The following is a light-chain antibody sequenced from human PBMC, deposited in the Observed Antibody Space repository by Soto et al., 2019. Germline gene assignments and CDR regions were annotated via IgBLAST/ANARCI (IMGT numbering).Light chain of an antibody. CDR3: GTWDSSLSAPNWV. Sequence: QSVLTQPPSVSAAPGKKVTISGPGTTSTIGKNYVSWYQQLPGTAPKVLIYDNNKRPSGIPDRFSGSKSGTSATLGITGLQTGDEADYYCGTWDSSLSAPNWVFGGGTKVTVL. CDR1: TSTIGKNY. CDR2: DNN. J-gene: IGLJ3*02. V-gene: IGLV1-51*01.